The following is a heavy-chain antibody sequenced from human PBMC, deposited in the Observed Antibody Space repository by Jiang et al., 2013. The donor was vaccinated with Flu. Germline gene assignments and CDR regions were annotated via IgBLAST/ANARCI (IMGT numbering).Heavy chain of an antibody. CDR1: GGSISSYY. V-gene: IGHV4-59*01. D-gene: IGHD4-11*01. Sequence: PSETLSLTCTVSGGSISSYYWSWIRQPPGKGLEWIGYIYYSGSTNYNPSLKSRVTISVDTSKNQFSLKLSSVTAADTAVYYCARFSGADITVSQVPRPYDPWNYWYFDLWGRGTLVTVSS. CDR2: IYYSGST. J-gene: IGHJ2*01. CDR3: ARFSGADITVSQVPRPYDPWNYWYFDL.